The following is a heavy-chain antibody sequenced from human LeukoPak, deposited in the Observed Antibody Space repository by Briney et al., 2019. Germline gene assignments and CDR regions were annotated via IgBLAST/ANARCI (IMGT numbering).Heavy chain of an antibody. V-gene: IGHV1-8*01. Sequence: ASVKVSCKAAAYTFTSYDINCVRQATGQGLEWMGWMNPNSGNTGYAQKCQGRDNMSRNTSISTAYMELSSLRSEDTTVYYCARGPPPTYYYDSSGNQDYYYGMDVWGQGTTVTVSS. CDR1: AYTFTSYD. J-gene: IGHJ6*02. CDR2: MNPNSGNT. CDR3: ARGPPPTYYYDSSGNQDYYYGMDV. D-gene: IGHD3-22*01.